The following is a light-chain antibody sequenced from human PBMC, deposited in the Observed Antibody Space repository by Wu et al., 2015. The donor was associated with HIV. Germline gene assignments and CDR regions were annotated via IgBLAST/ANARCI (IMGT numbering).Light chain of an antibody. CDR1: QSVSSSY. CDR2: DAS. Sequence: EIVLTQSPGTLSLSPGERATLSCRASQSVSSSYLAWYQQKPGQAPRLLIYDASTRATGIPTRFSGSGSGTEFTLTISSVQSADFAIYYYQQYNDWRPLTFGGGTRVEIK. J-gene: IGKJ4*01. CDR3: QQYNDWRPLT. V-gene: IGKV3-15*01.